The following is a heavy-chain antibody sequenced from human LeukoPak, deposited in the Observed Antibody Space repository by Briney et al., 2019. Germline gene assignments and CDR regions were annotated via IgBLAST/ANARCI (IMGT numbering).Heavy chain of an antibody. Sequence: GGSLRLSCAASAFTFSSYGMHWVRQAPGKGLEWVAFIRYDGSNKYYADSVKGRFTISRDNSKNTLYLQMNSLRAEDTAVYYCSRVTPYGIWYFDYWGQGTLVTVSS. CDR1: AFTFSSYG. CDR2: IRYDGSNK. V-gene: IGHV3-30*02. D-gene: IGHD3-9*01. J-gene: IGHJ4*02. CDR3: SRVTPYGIWYFDY.